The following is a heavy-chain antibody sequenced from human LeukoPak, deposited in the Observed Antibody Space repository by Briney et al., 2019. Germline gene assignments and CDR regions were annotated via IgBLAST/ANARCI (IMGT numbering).Heavy chain of an antibody. CDR3: AREPYDFWSGYYYWFDP. V-gene: IGHV4-4*07. Sequence: PSETLSLTCTVSGGSLSSYYWSWIRQPAGKGLEWIGRIYTSGSTNYNPSLKSRVTMSVDTSKNQFSLKLSSVTAADTAVYYCAREPYDFWSGYYYWFDPWGQGTLVTVSS. CDR1: GGSLSSYY. D-gene: IGHD3-3*01. J-gene: IGHJ5*02. CDR2: IYTSGST.